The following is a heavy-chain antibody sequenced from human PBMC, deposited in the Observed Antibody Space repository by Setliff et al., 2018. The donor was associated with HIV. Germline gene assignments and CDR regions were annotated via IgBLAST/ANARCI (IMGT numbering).Heavy chain of an antibody. Sequence: SETLSLTCTVSGGSISSTTYWGWIRQSPGAGLEWIGNINFSGDTYNKPSLKSRVTISVDTSKNQFSLKLSSVTAADTAVYFCARPTTGVGGGAAFDIWGQGTMVTVSS. CDR1: GGSISSTTY. CDR2: INFSGDT. J-gene: IGHJ3*02. CDR3: ARPTTGVGGGAAFDI. D-gene: IGHD2-8*01. V-gene: IGHV4-39*01.